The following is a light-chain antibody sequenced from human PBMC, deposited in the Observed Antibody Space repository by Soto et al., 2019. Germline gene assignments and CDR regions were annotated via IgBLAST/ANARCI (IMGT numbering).Light chain of an antibody. V-gene: IGKV3-15*01. CDR1: QSVRSS. CDR2: GAS. J-gene: IGKJ4*01. Sequence: EIVMTQSPATLSVSPGERATLSCRASQSVRSSLAWYQQRPDQAPRLLIYGASTRATGIPARFSGSGSGTEFTLTISSLQSEDFAVYSYQQYSDWPLTFGGGTKVEIK. CDR3: QQYSDWPLT.